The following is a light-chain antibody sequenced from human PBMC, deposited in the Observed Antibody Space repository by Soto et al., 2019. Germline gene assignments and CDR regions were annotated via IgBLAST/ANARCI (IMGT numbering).Light chain of an antibody. CDR3: QQRYSWPLT. V-gene: IGKV3-11*01. Sequence: EIVLTQSPATLSLSPGERATLSCRASQSVNNYLAWYQQKPGQAPRLLIYDASNRATGIPARFSGGGSGTDFTLPISSREPEDFAVDYCQQRYSWPLTFGGGTKVEIK. CDR2: DAS. CDR1: QSVNNY. J-gene: IGKJ4*01.